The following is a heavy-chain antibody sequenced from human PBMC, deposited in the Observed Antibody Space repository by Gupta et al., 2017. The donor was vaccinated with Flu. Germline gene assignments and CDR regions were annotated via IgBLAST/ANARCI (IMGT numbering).Heavy chain of an antibody. J-gene: IGHJ4*02. Sequence: QVQLVESGGGVVQPGRSLRLSCAASGFTFSSYGMHWVRQAPGKGLEWVAVISYDGSNKYYADSVKGRFTISRDNSKNTLYLQMNSLRAEDTAVYYCAKGPILRLGPSDYWGQGTLVTVSS. CDR1: GFTFSSYG. CDR2: ISYDGSNK. CDR3: AKGPILRLGPSDY. D-gene: IGHD3-3*01. V-gene: IGHV3-30*18.